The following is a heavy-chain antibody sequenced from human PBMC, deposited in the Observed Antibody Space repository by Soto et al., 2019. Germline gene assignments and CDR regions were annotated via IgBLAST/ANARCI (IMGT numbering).Heavy chain of an antibody. CDR2: LFYSGST. CDR1: GISVSSNDYY. J-gene: IGHJ4*02. CDR3: AAFVVPASRNTDFDF. Sequence: KPSETLSLTCTVSGISVSSNDYYWGWVRQSPGKGLDWIGNLFYSGSTFYNPSLRSRVTISADTSKNQFSLRLSSVTAADTAVYYCAAFVVPASRNTDFDFWGQGTLVTVSS. D-gene: IGHD2-15*01. V-gene: IGHV4-39*01.